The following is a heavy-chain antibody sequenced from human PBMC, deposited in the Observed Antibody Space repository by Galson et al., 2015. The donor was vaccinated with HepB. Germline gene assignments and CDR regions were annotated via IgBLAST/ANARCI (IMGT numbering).Heavy chain of an antibody. V-gene: IGHV3-23*01. CDR3: AKEGGSYKHHTMIVVLAFDY. CDR1: GFTFSSYA. D-gene: IGHD3-22*01. CDR2: ISGSGGST. J-gene: IGHJ4*02. Sequence: SLRLSCAASGFTFSSYAMSWVRQAPGKGLEWVSAISGSGGSTYYADSVKGRFTISRDNSKNTLYLQMNSLRAEDTAVYYCAKEGGSYKHHTMIVVLAFDYWGQGTLVTVSS.